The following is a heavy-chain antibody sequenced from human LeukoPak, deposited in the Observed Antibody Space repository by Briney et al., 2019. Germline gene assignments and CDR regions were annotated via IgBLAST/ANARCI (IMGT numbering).Heavy chain of an antibody. CDR2: IIPIFGTA. CDR1: GGTFSSYA. CDR3: ASLLGSNWFDP. D-gene: IGHD3-10*01. J-gene: IGHJ5*02. V-gene: IGHV1-69*13. Sequence: ASVKVSCKASGGTFSSYAISWVRQAPGQGLEWMGGIIPIFGTANYAQKFQGRVTITADESTSTAYMELSSLRSEDTAVYYRASLLGSNWFDPWGQGTLVTVSS.